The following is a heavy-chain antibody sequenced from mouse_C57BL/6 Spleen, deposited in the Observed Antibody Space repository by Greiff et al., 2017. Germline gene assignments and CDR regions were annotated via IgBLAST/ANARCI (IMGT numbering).Heavy chain of an antibody. V-gene: IGHV1-15*01. CDR2: IDPETGGT. CDR3: TRYPITTVVATDYAMDY. D-gene: IGHD1-1*01. J-gene: IGHJ4*01. CDR1: GYTFTDYE. Sequence: QVQLKQSGAELVRPGASVTLSCKASGYTFTDYEMHWVKQTPVHGLEWIGAIDPETGGTAYNQKFKGKAILTADKSSSTAYMELRSLTSEDSAVYYCTRYPITTVVATDYAMDYWGQGTSVTVSS.